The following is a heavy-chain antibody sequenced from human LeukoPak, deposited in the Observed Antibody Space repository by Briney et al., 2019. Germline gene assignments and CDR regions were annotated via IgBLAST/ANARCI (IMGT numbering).Heavy chain of an antibody. D-gene: IGHD6-13*01. J-gene: IGHJ4*02. CDR1: GSTFTNNA. CDR3: SGHGSNSY. Sequence: GGSLRLSCAASGSTFTNNALRWFRQAPGKGLEWVSDIRGGGDTYYAESVKGRFTISRDNSKNTLYLQMNSLRAEDTALYYASGHGSNSYWGQGTLVTVSS. CDR2: IRGGGDT. V-gene: IGHV3-23*01.